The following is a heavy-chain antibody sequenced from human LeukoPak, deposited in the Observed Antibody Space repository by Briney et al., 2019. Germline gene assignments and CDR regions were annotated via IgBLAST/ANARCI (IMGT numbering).Heavy chain of an antibody. CDR1: GFTFSSYW. CDR3: ARDLDTYDILTGYVS. CDR2: IKQDGSEK. D-gene: IGHD3-9*01. V-gene: IGHV3-7*01. Sequence: AGSLRLSCAASGFTFSSYWMSWVRQAPGKGLEWVANIKQDGSEKYYVDSVKGRFTISRDNAKNSLSLQMNSLRAEDTAVYYCARDLDTYDILTGYVSWGQGTLVTVSS. J-gene: IGHJ5*02.